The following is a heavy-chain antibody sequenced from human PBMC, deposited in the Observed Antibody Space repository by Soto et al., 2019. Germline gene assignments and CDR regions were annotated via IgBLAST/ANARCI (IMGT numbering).Heavy chain of an antibody. Sequence: GGSLRLSCAASGFTFDDYAMHWVRQAPGKGLEWVSGISWNSGSIGYADSVKGRFTISRDNAKNSLYLQMNSLRAEDTAIYYCAKETHSNGYGSYFDYWGQGVMVTVYS. CDR1: GFTFDDYA. V-gene: IGHV3-9*01. CDR2: ISWNSGSI. J-gene: IGHJ4*02. D-gene: IGHD3-22*01. CDR3: AKETHSNGYGSYFDY.